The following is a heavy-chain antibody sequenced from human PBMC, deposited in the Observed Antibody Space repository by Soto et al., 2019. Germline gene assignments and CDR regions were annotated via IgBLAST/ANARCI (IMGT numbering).Heavy chain of an antibody. CDR1: GGTFSSYT. J-gene: IGHJ2*01. V-gene: IGHV1-69*04. CDR2: IIPILGIA. CDR3: ARDRRVTPSHWYFDL. D-gene: IGHD2-21*02. Sequence: SVKVSCKASGGTFSSYTISWVRQAPGQGLEWMGRIIPILGIANYAQKFQGRVTITADKSTSTAYMELSSLRSEDTAVYYCARDRRVTPSHWYFDLGGRGTLVTVS.